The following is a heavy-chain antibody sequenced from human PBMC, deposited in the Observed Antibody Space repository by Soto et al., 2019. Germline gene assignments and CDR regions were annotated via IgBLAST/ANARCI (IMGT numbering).Heavy chain of an antibody. Sequence: SETLSLTCTVSGGSISTADYYWSWIRQPPGKALEWIGYIYYSGSTYNNPSLKSRITMSVDTTKNQFSQKLTSGTAAATAVYYCALRLASPGTYYFDFWGQGTLVTVSS. V-gene: IGHV4-30-4*01. D-gene: IGHD3-16*01. CDR3: ALRLASPGTYYFDF. J-gene: IGHJ4*02. CDR2: IYYSGST. CDR1: GGSISTADYY.